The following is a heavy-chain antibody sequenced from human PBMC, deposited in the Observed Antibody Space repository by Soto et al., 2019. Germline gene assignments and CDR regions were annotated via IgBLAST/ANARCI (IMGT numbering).Heavy chain of an antibody. V-gene: IGHV2-70*01. D-gene: IGHD6-19*01. CDR2: IDWDDDK. CDR1: GFSLSTSGMC. J-gene: IGHJ4*02. Sequence: SGPTQVNPTLPLILTCPFSGFSLSTSGMCVSWIRQPPGKALEWLALIDWDDDKYYSTSLKTRLTISKDTSKNQVVLTMTNMDPVDTATYYCARRDAVAGLIDYWGQGTLVA. CDR3: ARRDAVAGLIDY.